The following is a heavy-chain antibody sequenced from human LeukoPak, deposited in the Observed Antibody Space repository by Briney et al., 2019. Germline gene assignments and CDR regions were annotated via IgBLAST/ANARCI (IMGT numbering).Heavy chain of an antibody. V-gene: IGHV3-48*01. CDR1: GFTFSSYW. Sequence: GGSLRLSCAASGFTFSSYWMSWVRQAPGKGLEWVSYISSSSSTIYYADSVKGRFTISRDNAKNSLYLQMNSLRAEDTAVYYCARGRGVLGAMAPTYYYYYMDVWGKGTTVTVSS. J-gene: IGHJ6*03. D-gene: IGHD2-2*01. CDR2: ISSSSSTI. CDR3: ARGRGVLGAMAPTYYYYYMDV.